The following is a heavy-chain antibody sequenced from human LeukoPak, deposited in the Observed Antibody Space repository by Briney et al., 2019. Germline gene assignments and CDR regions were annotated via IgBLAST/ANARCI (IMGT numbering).Heavy chain of an antibody. D-gene: IGHD5-12*01. J-gene: IGHJ4*02. CDR3: ARAVVATANDGY. CDR2: ISPNSGGT. Sequence: ASVKVSCKASGYTFTGYYMHWVRQAPGQGLEWMGWISPNSGGTNYAQKFQGRVTMTRDTSISTAYMELSRLRSDDTAVYYCARAVVATANDGYWGQGTLVTVSS. CDR1: GYTFTGYY. V-gene: IGHV1-2*02.